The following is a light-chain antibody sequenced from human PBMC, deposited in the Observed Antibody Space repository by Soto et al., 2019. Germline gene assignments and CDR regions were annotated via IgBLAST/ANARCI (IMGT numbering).Light chain of an antibody. CDR3: QQYQSLT. V-gene: IGKV3-20*01. CDR1: QSVSSSY. CDR2: GAS. Sequence: IGFTQSPSILALSPEDRATLSCRASQSVSSSYLAWYQHKPGQAPRLLIHGASSRVTGIPDRFSGSGSGTDFTLTITRLEPEDFAVYYCQQYQSLTFGGGTKVDIK. J-gene: IGKJ4*01.